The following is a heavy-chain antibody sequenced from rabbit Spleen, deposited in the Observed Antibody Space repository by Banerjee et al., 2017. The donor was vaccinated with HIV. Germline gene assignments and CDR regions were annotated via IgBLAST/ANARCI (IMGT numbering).Heavy chain of an antibody. J-gene: IGHJ6*01. Sequence: QEQLVESGGGLVKPEGSLTLTCIASGVSFSGNSYMCWVRQAPGKGLEWIACIDTGGSGFTYFANWAKGRFTISKTSSTTVTLLMTSLTAADTATYFCARDTSSSFSSYGMDLWGPGTLVTVS. CDR3: ARDTSSSFSSYGMDL. D-gene: IGHD1-1*01. CDR1: GVSFSGNSY. V-gene: IGHV1S45*01. CDR2: IDTGGSGFT.